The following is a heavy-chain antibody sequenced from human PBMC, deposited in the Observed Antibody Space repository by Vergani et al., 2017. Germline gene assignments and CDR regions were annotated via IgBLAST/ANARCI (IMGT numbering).Heavy chain of an antibody. D-gene: IGHD6-13*01. J-gene: IGHJ6*02. CDR1: GSSISSGSYY. V-gene: IGHV4-61*02. CDR2: FYTGGGT. CDR3: ARDPLYSTTWPFLLLDMDV. Sequence: QVQLQESGPGLVRPSQTLSLTCTVSGSSISSGSYYWSWFRQPAGKGMEWIGRFYTGGGTSYNPSLKSRVTISVDTSKNHFSLRLSSVTDADTAVYYCARDPLYSTTWPFLLLDMDVWGQGTTITVSS.